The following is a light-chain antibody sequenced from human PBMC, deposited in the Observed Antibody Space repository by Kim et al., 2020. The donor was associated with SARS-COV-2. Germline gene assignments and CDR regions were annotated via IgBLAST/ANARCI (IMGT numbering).Light chain of an antibody. CDR3: QAWDSSTAV. J-gene: IGLJ3*02. Sequence: VSPGQTSSITCSGDKLGDKYACWYQQKPGQSPVLVIYQDSKRPSGIPERFSGSNSGNTATLTISGTQAMDEADYYCQAWDSSTAVFGGGTQLTVL. CDR1: KLGDKY. CDR2: QDS. V-gene: IGLV3-1*01.